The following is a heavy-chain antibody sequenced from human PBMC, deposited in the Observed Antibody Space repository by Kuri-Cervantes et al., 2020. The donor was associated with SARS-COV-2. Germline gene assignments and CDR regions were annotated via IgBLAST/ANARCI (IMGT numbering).Heavy chain of an antibody. D-gene: IGHD3-10*01. CDR1: GLTFSSYW. CDR3: AREPGGWFDP. V-gene: IGHV3-74*01. J-gene: IGHJ5*02. CDR2: ISSDGSIT. Sequence: ETLSLTCAASGLTFSSYWMHWVRQAPGKGLVWVSRISSDGSITTYADSVKGRFTISRDNAKNTLYLQMNSLRAEDTAVYYCAREPGGWFDPWGQGTLVTVSS.